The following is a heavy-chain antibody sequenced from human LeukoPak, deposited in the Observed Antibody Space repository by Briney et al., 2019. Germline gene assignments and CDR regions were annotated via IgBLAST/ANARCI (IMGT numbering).Heavy chain of an antibody. CDR3: ARGHRNYDSSGYLRVDAFDI. CDR1: GDSISSNDYY. D-gene: IGHD3-22*01. V-gene: IGHV4-31*03. CDR2: IYYSGST. Sequence: PSETLSLTCTVSGDSISSNDYYWSCIRQHPGKGLEWIGYIYYSGSTYYNPSLKSRVTISVDTSKNQFSLKLSSVTAADTAVYYCARGHRNYDSSGYLRVDAFDIWGQGTMVTVSS. J-gene: IGHJ3*02.